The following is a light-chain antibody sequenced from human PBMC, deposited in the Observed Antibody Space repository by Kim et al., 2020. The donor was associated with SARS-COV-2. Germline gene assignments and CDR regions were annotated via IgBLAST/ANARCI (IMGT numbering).Light chain of an antibody. V-gene: IGKV3-15*01. CDR2: DSS. J-gene: IGKJ1*01. CDR3: QQYSDWPSWT. Sequence: EIGMTQSPATLSVSPGERATLSCRASQSISTNLAWYQQKPGQAPRLLIYDSSTRATGIPARFSGSGSGTEFTLTINSLRSEDFGIYYCQQYSDWPSWTFGQGTKVDIK. CDR1: QSISTN.